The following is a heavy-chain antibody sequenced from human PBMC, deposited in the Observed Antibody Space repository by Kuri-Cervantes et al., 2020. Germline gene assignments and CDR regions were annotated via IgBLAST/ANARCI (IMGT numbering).Heavy chain of an antibody. CDR2: ISSRCSTI. Sequence: GEPLKISCSASGFTFSDYYIYWIRQAPGKGLEWVSYISSRCSTIYYAEPVQGRFTISRDNAKNSLYLQMNRLRAEDTAVYYCASWGSGCWWGQGTLVTVSS. CDR3: ASWGSGCW. J-gene: IGHJ4*02. CDR1: GFTFSDYY. D-gene: IGHD3-10*01. V-gene: IGHV3-11*01.